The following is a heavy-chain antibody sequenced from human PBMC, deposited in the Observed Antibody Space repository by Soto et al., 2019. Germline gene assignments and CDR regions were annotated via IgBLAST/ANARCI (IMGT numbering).Heavy chain of an antibody. D-gene: IGHD6-19*01. CDR2: ISYDGSNK. J-gene: IGHJ6*02. CDR3: ARDGFIAVAETGYYYYGMDV. CDR1: GFTFSSYA. Sequence: GGSLRLSCAASGFTFSSYAMHWVRQAPGKGLEWVAVISYDGSNKYYADSVKGRFTISRDNSKNTLYLQMNSLRAEDTAVYYCARDGFIAVAETGYYYYGMDVWGQGTTVTVSS. V-gene: IGHV3-30-3*01.